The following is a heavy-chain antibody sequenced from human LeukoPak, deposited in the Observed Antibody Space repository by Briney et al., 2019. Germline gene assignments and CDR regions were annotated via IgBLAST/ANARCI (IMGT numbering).Heavy chain of an antibody. CDR3: ARGIEVAHSDYFDY. D-gene: IGHD2-15*01. J-gene: IGHJ4*02. Sequence: ASVKVSCKASGYTFTSNYIHWVRQAPGQGLEWMGMIYPRDGSTSYAQKFQGRVTITADESTSTAYMELSSLRSEDTAVYYCARGIEVAHSDYFDYWGQGTLVTVSS. CDR1: GYTFTSNY. V-gene: IGHV1-46*01. CDR2: IYPRDGST.